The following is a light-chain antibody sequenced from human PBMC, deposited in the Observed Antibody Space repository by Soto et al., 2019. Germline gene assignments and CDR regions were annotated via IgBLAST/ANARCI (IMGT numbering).Light chain of an antibody. CDR1: QSISSY. Sequence: DIQMTQSPSSLSASVGDRVIITCRASQSISSYLNWYQQKPGKAPNHLIYAASSLQSGVPSRFSGSGSGTDFSLTISSLQPEDFATYYCQQSYSSPRTFGQGTNLVIK. V-gene: IGKV1-39*01. CDR3: QQSYSSPRT. CDR2: AAS. J-gene: IGKJ2*01.